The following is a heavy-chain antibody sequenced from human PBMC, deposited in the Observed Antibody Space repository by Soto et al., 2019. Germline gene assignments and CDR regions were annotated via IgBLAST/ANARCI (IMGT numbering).Heavy chain of an antibody. CDR3: ARETSPKVGEWLCSLDY. CDR2: ISYDGSNK. Sequence: QVQLVESGGGVVQPGRSLRLSCAASGFTFSSYAMHWVRQAPGKGLEWVAVISYDGSNKYYADSVKGRFTTSRDNSKNTLYLQMNSLRAEDTAVYYCARETSPKVGEWLCSLDYCGQGTLVTVSS. CDR1: GFTFSSYA. J-gene: IGHJ4*02. V-gene: IGHV3-30-3*01. D-gene: IGHD6-19*01.